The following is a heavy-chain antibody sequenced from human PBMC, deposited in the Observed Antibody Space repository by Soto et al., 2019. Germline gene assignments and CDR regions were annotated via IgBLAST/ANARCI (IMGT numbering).Heavy chain of an antibody. V-gene: IGHV3-64D*08. CDR2: ISSNGGST. Sequence: GGSLRLSCSASGFTFSSYAMHWVRQAPGKGLEYVSAISSNGGSTYYADSVKGRFTISRDNSKNTLYLQMSSLRAEDTAVYYCVKDLTGYCSSTSCYDYWGQGTLVTVSS. J-gene: IGHJ4*02. CDR3: VKDLTGYCSSTSCYDY. CDR1: GFTFSSYA. D-gene: IGHD2-2*01.